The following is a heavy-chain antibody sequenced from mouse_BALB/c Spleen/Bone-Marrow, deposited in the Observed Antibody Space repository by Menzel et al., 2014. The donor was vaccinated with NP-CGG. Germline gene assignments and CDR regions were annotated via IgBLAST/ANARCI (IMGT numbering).Heavy chain of an antibody. CDR2: IGCYNGAT. J-gene: IGHJ2*01. CDR3: ARDYGNLYYFDY. CDR1: GYSFTGYY. Sequence: LVKTGASVKISCKASGYSFTGYYMHWVKQSHGESLEWIGYIGCYNGATSYNQKFKGKATFTVDTSSSTAYMQFNSLTSEDSAVYYCARDYGNLYYFDYWGQGTTLTVSS. D-gene: IGHD2-1*01. V-gene: IGHV1S34*01.